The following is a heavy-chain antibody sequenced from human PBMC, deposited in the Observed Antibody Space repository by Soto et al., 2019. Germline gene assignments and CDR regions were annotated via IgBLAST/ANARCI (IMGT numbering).Heavy chain of an antibody. CDR2: IWYDGSNK. CDR3: ARDEVVVTDGACLDY. J-gene: IGHJ4*02. CDR1: GFPFSSYG. D-gene: IGHD2-15*01. V-gene: IGHV3-33*01. Sequence: TGGSLRLSCAASGFPFSSYGMHWVRQTPGKGLEWVAVIWYDGSNKYYADSVKGRFTISRDNSKNTLYLQMNSLRAEDTAVYYCARDEVVVTDGACLDYWGQGTLITVSS.